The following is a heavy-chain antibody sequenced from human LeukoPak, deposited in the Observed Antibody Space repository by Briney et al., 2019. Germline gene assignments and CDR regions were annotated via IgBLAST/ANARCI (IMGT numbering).Heavy chain of an antibody. CDR2: IFPHDSDI. Sequence: GESLKISCKGSGYSFVDYWIGWVRQMPGKGPEWMGIIFPHDSDIKHSPSFQGQVTFSVDKSISTAYVQWSSLKASDTAIYYCAGHGIKGCNSINCYTSFYYYGMDVCGQGTTVTVSS. CDR1: GYSFVDYW. D-gene: IGHD2-2*02. J-gene: IGHJ6*02. V-gene: IGHV5-51*01. CDR3: AGHGIKGCNSINCYTSFYYYGMDV.